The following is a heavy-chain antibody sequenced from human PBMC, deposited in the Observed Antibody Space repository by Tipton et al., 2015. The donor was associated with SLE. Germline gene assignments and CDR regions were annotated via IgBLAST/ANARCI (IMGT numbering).Heavy chain of an antibody. V-gene: IGHV4-30-4*01. CDR3: AREGVTETGIGAFDI. Sequence: TLSLTCTVSGGSISSGDYYWSWIRQPPGKGLEWIGYIYYSGSTYYNPSLKSRVTISVDTSKNQFSLKLTSVTAADTAFYYCAREGVTETGIGAFDIWGQGTMVTVSS. CDR1: GGSISSGDYY. J-gene: IGHJ3*02. CDR2: IYYSGST. D-gene: IGHD1-14*01.